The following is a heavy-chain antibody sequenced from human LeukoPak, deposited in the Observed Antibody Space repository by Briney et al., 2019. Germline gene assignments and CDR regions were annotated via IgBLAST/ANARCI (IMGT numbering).Heavy chain of an antibody. CDR2: IKQDGSEK. CDR3: AKDPGMGQWVDYTYYMDL. Sequence: GGSLRLSCAASGFTFSSYWMSWVRQAPGKGLEWVANIKQDGSEKYYVDSVKGRFTVSRDNSKNTVYLQMNSLRPEDTAVYYCAKDPGMGQWVDYTYYMDLWGKGTTVTISS. CDR1: GFTFSSYW. J-gene: IGHJ6*03. D-gene: IGHD6-19*01. V-gene: IGHV3-7*01.